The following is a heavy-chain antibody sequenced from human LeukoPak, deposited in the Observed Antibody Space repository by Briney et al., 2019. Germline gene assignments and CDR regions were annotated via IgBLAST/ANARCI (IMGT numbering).Heavy chain of an antibody. CDR2: IRYDGSNK. Sequence: GGSLRLSCAASGFTFSSYAMSWVRQAPGKGLEWVAFIRYDGSNKYYADSVKGRFTISRDNSKNTLYPQMNSLRAEDTAVYYCAKGGQYDYVWGSYLPHWFDPWGQGTLVTVSS. V-gene: IGHV3-30*02. J-gene: IGHJ5*02. CDR1: GFTFSSYA. D-gene: IGHD3-16*02. CDR3: AKGGQYDYVWGSYLPHWFDP.